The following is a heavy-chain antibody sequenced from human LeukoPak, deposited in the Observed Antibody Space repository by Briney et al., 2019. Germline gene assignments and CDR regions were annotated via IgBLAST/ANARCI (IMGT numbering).Heavy chain of an antibody. CDR2: IYYSGST. CDR1: GGSISSGDYY. J-gene: IGHJ5*02. CDR3: ARHRSGSSWFAP. V-gene: IGHV4-30-4*01. Sequence: PSETLSLTCTVSGGSISSGDYYWCWIRQPPGKGLEWIGYIYYSGSTYYNPSLKSRVTISVDRSKNQFSLKLSSVTAADTAVYYCARHRSGSSWFAPWGQGTLVTVSS. D-gene: IGHD6-19*01.